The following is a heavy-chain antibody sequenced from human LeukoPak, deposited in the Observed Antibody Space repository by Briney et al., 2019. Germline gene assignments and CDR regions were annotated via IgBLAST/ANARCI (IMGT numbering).Heavy chain of an antibody. CDR1: GGSISSSSFY. Sequence: PSETLSLTCTVSGGSISSSSFYWDWIRQPPGKGLEWIGTIFNSGSTYYNPSLKSRITISVDTSKNQFSLKLSSVTAADTAVYYCARHSRSGYSDYESAFDIWGQGTMVIVSS. D-gene: IGHD5-12*01. CDR2: IFNSGST. CDR3: ARHSRSGYSDYESAFDI. V-gene: IGHV4-39*01. J-gene: IGHJ3*02.